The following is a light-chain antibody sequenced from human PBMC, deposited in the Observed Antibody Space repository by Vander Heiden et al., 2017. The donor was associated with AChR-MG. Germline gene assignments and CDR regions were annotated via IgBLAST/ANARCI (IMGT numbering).Light chain of an antibody. CDR2: DVS. CDR1: QGINRA. J-gene: IGKJ4*01. V-gene: IGKV1-13*02. Sequence: AIQLTQSPSSLSASVGDRVTVTCRASQGINRALAWYQQKPGKPPKLLVYDVSNLQSGVPSRFSGSGSGTDFTLTISCLQPEDFATYYCQHFNSFPFTFGGGTKVEI. CDR3: QHFNSFPFT.